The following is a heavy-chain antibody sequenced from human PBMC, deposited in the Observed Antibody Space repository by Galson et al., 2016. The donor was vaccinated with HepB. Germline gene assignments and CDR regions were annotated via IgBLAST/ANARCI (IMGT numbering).Heavy chain of an antibody. J-gene: IGHJ3*02. CDR3: ARDSGYCSKIDCRGDAFDI. CDR1: GFTFSNYA. V-gene: IGHV3-23*01. CDR2: VVGGGDHT. Sequence: SLRLSCAASGFTFSNYAMSWVRQAPGRGLEWVASVVGGGDHTDYAHSVKGRFTISRDNSKDRLYLQMSILGAEDTAVYYCARDSGYCSKIDCRGDAFDIWGQGTMVTVSS. D-gene: IGHD2-2*01.